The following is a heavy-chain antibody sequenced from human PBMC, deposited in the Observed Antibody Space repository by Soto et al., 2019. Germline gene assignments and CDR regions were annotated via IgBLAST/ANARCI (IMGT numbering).Heavy chain of an antibody. Sequence: QVQLVQSGPEVKKPGASVKVSCKASGYTFTSFGISWMRQAPGQGLEWMGWISGYNGQTNYAEKFRGRVTFSTDTSTTTGYMELRSLRSDDTAMYYCARDGRQQLWVEGLHAIDVWGQGNTVTVSS. D-gene: IGHD5-18*01. CDR1: GYTFTSFG. V-gene: IGHV1-18*01. CDR3: ARDGRQQLWVEGLHAIDV. CDR2: ISGYNGQT. J-gene: IGHJ6*02.